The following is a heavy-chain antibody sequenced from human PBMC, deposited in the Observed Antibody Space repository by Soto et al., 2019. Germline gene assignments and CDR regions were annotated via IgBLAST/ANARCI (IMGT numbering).Heavy chain of an antibody. CDR1: GFTFGNFC. Sequence: GGSLRLSCSDSGFTFGNFCIHRVRQAPGKGLEWVSHIGPDGTAIVYADSVKGRFIISRDNARNTVYLQMNSLEAEDTAVYYCEKLLWEVAASWGQGTLVTVSS. D-gene: IGHD1-26*01. V-gene: IGHV3-74*03. CDR3: EKLLWEVAAS. J-gene: IGHJ5*02. CDR2: IGPDGTAI.